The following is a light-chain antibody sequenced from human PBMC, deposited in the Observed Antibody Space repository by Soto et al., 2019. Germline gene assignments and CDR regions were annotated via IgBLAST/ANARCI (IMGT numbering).Light chain of an antibody. V-gene: IGKV3-15*01. CDR3: QQYNNWPPPT. Sequence: EVVMTQSPATLSVSPGERVTLSCRASQSVRSNLAWYLQKPGQAPRLLIYGASTRATGIPARFSGSGSGTEFTLTISSLQSEDFAVYYCQQYNNWPPPTFGGGTKVEIK. J-gene: IGKJ4*01. CDR1: QSVRSN. CDR2: GAS.